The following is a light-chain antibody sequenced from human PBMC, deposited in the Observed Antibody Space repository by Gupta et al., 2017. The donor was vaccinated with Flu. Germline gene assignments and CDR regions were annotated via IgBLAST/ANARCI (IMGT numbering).Light chain of an antibody. V-gene: IGKV1-27*01. J-gene: IGKJ1*01. CDR2: STS. Sequence: PSSLSASVGDRVTITCRASQGIGNYLVWYQQKPGKVPKVLIYSTSTLQPGVPSRFSGSGSGTEFALTISSLQPEDVATYYCQKYDEAPWTFGQGTTVEIK. CDR3: QKYDEAPWT. CDR1: QGIGNY.